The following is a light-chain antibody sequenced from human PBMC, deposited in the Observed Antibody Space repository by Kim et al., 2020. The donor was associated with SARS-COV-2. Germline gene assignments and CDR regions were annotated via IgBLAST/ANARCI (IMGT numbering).Light chain of an antibody. CDR1: RSDVGGYKY. V-gene: IGLV2-14*01. CDR2: EVS. Sequence: SITSSCTGTRSDVGGYKYVSWYQQHPGKAPKLVIYEVSNRPSGVSNRFSGSKSGNTASLTISGLQAEDEADYYCSSYIRGSTNYVFGTGTKVTVL. J-gene: IGLJ1*01. CDR3: SSYIRGSTNYV.